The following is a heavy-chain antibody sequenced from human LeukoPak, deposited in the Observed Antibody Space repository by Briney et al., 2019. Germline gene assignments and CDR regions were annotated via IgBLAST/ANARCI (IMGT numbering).Heavy chain of an antibody. D-gene: IGHD3-10*01. J-gene: IGHJ4*02. V-gene: IGHV3-15*01. Sequence: PGGSLRLSCAASGFSFTNAWMSWVRQAPGRGLEWVGLVKSKTEGGTTGYAAPVKGRFTISRDVSKNTVYLQMNSLKAEDTAVYYCTTGYGSGNACDYWGQGTLVTVSS. CDR3: TTGYGSGNACDY. CDR1: GFSFTNAW. CDR2: VKSKTEGGTT.